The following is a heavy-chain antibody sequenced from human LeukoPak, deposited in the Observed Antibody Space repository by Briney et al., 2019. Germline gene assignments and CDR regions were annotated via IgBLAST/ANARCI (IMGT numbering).Heavy chain of an antibody. V-gene: IGHV3-23*01. CDR1: GFTFSSYA. J-gene: IGHJ4*02. D-gene: IGHD6-13*01. CDR3: ATSIAAAGTVYFDC. Sequence: GGSLRLSCAASGFTFSSYAMSWVRQAPGKGLEWVSAISGSGGSTYYADSVKGRFTISRDNSKNTLYLQMNSLRAEDTAVYYCATSIAAAGTVYFDCWGQGTLVTVSS. CDR2: ISGSGGST.